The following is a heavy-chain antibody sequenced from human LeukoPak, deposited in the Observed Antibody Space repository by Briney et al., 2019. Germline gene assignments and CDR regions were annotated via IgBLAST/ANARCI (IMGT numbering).Heavy chain of an antibody. CDR3: ARSQGHEGWFDP. CDR1: GGSISSSSYY. Sequence: KPSETLSLTCTVSGGSISSSSYYWGWIRQPPGKGLEWIGSIYYSGSTYYNPSLKSRVTISVDTSKNQFSLKLSSVTAADTAVYYCARSQGHEGWFDPWGQGTLVTVSS. V-gene: IGHV4-39*01. CDR2: IYYSGST. J-gene: IGHJ5*02.